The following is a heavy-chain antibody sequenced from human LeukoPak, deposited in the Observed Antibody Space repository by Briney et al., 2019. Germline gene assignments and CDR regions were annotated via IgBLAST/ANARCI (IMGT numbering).Heavy chain of an antibody. V-gene: IGHV3-74*01. CDR3: ARDQAVVIGYYYYYMDV. J-gene: IGHJ6*03. Sequence: GGSLRLSCAASGFTFSSYWMHWVRQAPGKGLGWVSRINSDGSSTSYADSVKGRFTISRDNAKNTLYLQMNSLRAEDTAVYYCARDQAVVIGYYYYYMDVWGKGTTVTVSS. D-gene: IGHD2-21*01. CDR1: GFTFSSYW. CDR2: INSDGSST.